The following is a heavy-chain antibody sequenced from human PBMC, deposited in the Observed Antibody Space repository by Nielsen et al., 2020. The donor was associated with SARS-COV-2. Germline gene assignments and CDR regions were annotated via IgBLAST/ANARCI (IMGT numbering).Heavy chain of an antibody. CDR1: ADTFTGYY. Sequence: ASVKVSCKTSADTFTGYYMHWVRQAPGQGLEWIGWINPNSGGTDYAQKFQGRVTMTWATSISTAYIELSRLRSDDTAVYYCAREDYTTSLTYYHGMDVWGQGTTIIVSS. V-gene: IGHV1-2*02. CDR2: INPNSGGT. CDR3: AREDYTTSLTYYHGMDV. J-gene: IGHJ6*02. D-gene: IGHD2/OR15-2a*01.